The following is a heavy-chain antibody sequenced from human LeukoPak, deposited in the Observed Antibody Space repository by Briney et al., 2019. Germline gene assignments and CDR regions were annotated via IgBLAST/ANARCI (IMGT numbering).Heavy chain of an antibody. CDR2: IYYSGST. CDR3: ARLMSYYDFWSGYSPFDY. V-gene: IGHV4-39*01. CDR1: GFTFSSYW. J-gene: IGHJ4*02. Sequence: GSLRLSCAASGFTFSSYWMSWVRQPPGKGLEWIGSIYYSGSTYYNPSLKSRVTISVDTSKKQFSLKLSSVTAADTAVYYCARLMSYYDFWSGYSPFDYWGQGTLVTVPS. D-gene: IGHD3-3*01.